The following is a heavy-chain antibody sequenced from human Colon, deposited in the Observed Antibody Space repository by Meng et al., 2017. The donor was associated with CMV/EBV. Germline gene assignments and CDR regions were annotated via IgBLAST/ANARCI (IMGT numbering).Heavy chain of an antibody. CDR1: GFSFSTYE. CDR3: ARDKVVVVPAPLFGMDV. J-gene: IGHJ6*02. V-gene: IGHV3-48*03. CDR2: IGSGGSNI. D-gene: IGHD2-2*01. Sequence: GESLKISCVVSGFSFSTYEMNWVRQAPGKGLEWIAYIGSGGSNIYYADSVKGRFTISRDNAENSMYLQMNSLRAEDTAVYYCARDKVVVVPAPLFGMDVWGQGTTVTVSS.